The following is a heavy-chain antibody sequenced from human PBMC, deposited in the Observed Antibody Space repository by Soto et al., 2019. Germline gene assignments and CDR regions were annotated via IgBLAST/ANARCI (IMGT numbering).Heavy chain of an antibody. D-gene: IGHD3-22*01. J-gene: IGHJ6*02. CDR1: GGSISSGGSY. CDR3: ARRDSSGYPYYYYGMDV. CDR2: IYYIGTTT. V-gene: IGHV4-61*08. Sequence: SETLSLTCTVSGGSISSGGSYWSWIRQHPGKGLEWMGYIYYIGTTTNYNPSLKSRVTLSVDTSKNQFSLKLSSVTAADTAVYYCARRDSSGYPYYYYGMDVWGQGTTVT.